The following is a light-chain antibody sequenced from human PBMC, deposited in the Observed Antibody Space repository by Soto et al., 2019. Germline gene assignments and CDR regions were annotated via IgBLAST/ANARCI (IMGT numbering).Light chain of an antibody. J-gene: IGKJ2*01. Sequence: DIQMTQSPSTLSASVGDRVTVTCRASQTIGSWLAWYQQKPGRAPKLLIYAASNLLSGVPSRFSGSGSGTNFTLTISSLQPEDFATYYCQQSYRTPHTFGQGTKLETK. CDR1: QTIGSW. V-gene: IGKV1-39*01. CDR3: QQSYRTPHT. CDR2: AAS.